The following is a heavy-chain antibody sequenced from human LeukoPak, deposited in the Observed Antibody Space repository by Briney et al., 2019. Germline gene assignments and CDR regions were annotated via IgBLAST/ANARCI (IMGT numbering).Heavy chain of an antibody. D-gene: IGHD6-13*01. V-gene: IGHV3-23*01. CDR2: ISGSGGST. CDR1: GFTFRRYA. CDR3: AKRLAYSSSWYYFDY. J-gene: IGHJ4*02. Sequence: PGGSLRLSCAASGFTFRRYAMSWVRHAPGKGLEWVSAISGSGGSTYYADSVKGRFTISRDNSKNTLYLQMNSLRAEDTAVYYCAKRLAYSSSWYYFDYWGQGTLVTVSA.